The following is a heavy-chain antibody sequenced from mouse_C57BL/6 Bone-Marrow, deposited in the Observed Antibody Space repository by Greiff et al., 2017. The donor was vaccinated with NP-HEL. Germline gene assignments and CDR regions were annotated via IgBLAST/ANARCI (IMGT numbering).Heavy chain of an antibody. J-gene: IGHJ1*03. CDR2: IWSGGST. CDR1: GFSLTSYG. D-gene: IGHD1-1*01. CDR3: ARRGSSSYWYFDV. Sequence: QVHVKQSGPGLVQPSQSLSITCTVSGFSLTSYGVHWVRQSPGKGLEWLGVIWSGGSTDYNAAFISRLSISKDNSKSQVFFKMNSLQADDTAIYYCARRGSSSYWYFDVWGTGTTVTVSS. V-gene: IGHV2-2*01.